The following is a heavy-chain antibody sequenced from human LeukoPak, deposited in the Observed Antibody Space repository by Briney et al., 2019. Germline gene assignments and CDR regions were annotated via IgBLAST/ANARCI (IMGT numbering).Heavy chain of an antibody. CDR3: ARGDGSPLDS. Sequence: SQTLSLTCTVSGGSISSGGYYWSWIRQPPGKGLEWIGNIYQSGNTYYNPSLMSRVTISVDRSKNQFSLKLSSVTAADTAVYYCARGDGSPLDSWGQGTLVTVSS. CDR1: GGSISSGGYY. J-gene: IGHJ4*02. V-gene: IGHV4-30-2*01. D-gene: IGHD1-26*01. CDR2: IYQSGNT.